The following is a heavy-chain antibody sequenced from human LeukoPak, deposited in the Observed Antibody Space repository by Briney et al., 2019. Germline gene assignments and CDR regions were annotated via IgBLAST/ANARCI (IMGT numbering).Heavy chain of an antibody. J-gene: IGHJ6*02. CDR2: IYYSGST. D-gene: IGHD3-10*01. V-gene: IGHV4-30-4*01. CDR3: ARGPRQVLLWFGESTPIYYYGMDV. CDR1: GGSISSGDYY. Sequence: SQTLSLTCTVSGGSISSGDYYWSWIRQPPGKGLEWIGYIYYSGSTYYNPSLKSRVTISVDTSKNQFSLKLSSVTAADTAVYYCARGPRQVLLWFGESTPIYYYGMDVWGQGTTVTVSS.